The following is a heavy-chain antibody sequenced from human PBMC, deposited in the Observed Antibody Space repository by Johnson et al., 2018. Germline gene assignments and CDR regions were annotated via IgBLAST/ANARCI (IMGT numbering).Heavy chain of an antibody. J-gene: IGHJ2*01. D-gene: IGHD3-10*01. CDR3: ARSGVPYWYFDF. Sequence: QVRLRESVPGLVKPSETLSLTCTVSGDSISTYYWSWIRQPPGQGLEWFGYLYYTGGTNYNPSLKSRITISVDPSKKQIPLKMTSVTAADTAVYDCARSGVPYWYFDFWGRGTLVTVTS. CDR1: GDSISTYY. CDR2: LYYTGGT. V-gene: IGHV4-59*01.